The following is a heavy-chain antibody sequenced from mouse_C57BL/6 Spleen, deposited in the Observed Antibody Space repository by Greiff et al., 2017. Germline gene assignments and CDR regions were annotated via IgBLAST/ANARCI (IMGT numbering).Heavy chain of an antibody. D-gene: IGHD2-12*01. CDR2: IDPSDSYN. CDR3: ALRRTFAY. Sequence: QVQLQQPGAELVKPGASVKLSCKASGYTFTSYWMQWVKQRPGQGLEWIGEIDPSDSYNNYNQEFKGKATLTVDTSSSTAYMQLSSLTSEDAAVYYCALRRTFAYWGQGTLVTVSA. V-gene: IGHV1-50*01. CDR1: GYTFTSYW. J-gene: IGHJ3*01.